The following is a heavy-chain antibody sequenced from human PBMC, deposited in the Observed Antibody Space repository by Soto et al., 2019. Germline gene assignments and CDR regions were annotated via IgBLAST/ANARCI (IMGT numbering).Heavy chain of an antibody. Sequence: GGSLRLSCAASGFTVSSNYMSWVRQAPGKGLEWVSVIYSGGSTYYADSVKGRFTISRDNSKNTLYLQMNSLRAEDTAVYYCARGSSSSWFDPWGQGTLVTVSS. CDR3: ARGSSSSWFDP. V-gene: IGHV3-53*01. CDR2: IYSGGST. J-gene: IGHJ5*02. CDR1: GFTVSSNY. D-gene: IGHD6-6*01.